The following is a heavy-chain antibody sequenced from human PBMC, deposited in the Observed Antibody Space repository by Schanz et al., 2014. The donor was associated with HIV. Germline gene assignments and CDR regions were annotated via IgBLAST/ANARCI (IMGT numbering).Heavy chain of an antibody. CDR1: GFTFNNYG. CDR2: ISYDGTKK. J-gene: IGHJ6*02. V-gene: IGHV3-30*18. Sequence: QVQLAESGGGVVQPGRSLRLSCVASGFTFNNYGMHWVRQAPGKGLEWGAVISYDGTKKNYADPMKGRFSISRDNSKNTVYLQMKSLRSNDTAVYYCAKDRNYYDSRYRGKGNYYYYYGMDVWGQGTKVTVSS. CDR3: AKDRNYYDSRYRGKGNYYYYYGMDV. D-gene: IGHD3-22*01.